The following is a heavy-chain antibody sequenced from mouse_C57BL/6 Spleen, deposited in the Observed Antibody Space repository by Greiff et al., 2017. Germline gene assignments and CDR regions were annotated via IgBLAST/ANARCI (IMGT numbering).Heavy chain of an antibody. Sequence: QVQLQQSGAELVKPGASVKISCKASGYAFSSYWMNWVKQRPGKGLEWIGQIYPGDGDTNYNGKFKGKATLTADKSSSTAYMQLSSLTSEDSAVYFCARSEGYYGYDLDYWGQGTTLTVSS. D-gene: IGHD2-2*01. J-gene: IGHJ2*01. V-gene: IGHV1-80*01. CDR3: ARSEGYYGYDLDY. CDR1: GYAFSSYW. CDR2: IYPGDGDT.